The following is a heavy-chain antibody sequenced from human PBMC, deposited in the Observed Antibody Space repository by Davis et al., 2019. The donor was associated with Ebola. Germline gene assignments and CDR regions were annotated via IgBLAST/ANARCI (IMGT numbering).Heavy chain of an antibody. CDR1: GGSFSAYY. V-gene: IGHV4-34*01. CDR2: IYHTGDT. J-gene: IGHJ5*02. CDR3: ARVNFCIGGSCYSHDH. D-gene: IGHD2-15*01. Sequence: SETLSLTCAVDGGSFSAYYWSWLRQPPGKWLEWIGAIYHTGDTNYNPSLKSRVTISVDTSKNQFSLRLNSVTAADTAGYYCARVNFCIGGSCYSHDHWGQGTLVTVSS.